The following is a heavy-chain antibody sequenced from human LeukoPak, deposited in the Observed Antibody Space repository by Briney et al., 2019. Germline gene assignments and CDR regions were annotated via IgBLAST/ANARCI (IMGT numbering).Heavy chain of an antibody. Sequence: SETLSLTRTVSGGSISSYYWSWIRQPPGKGLEWIGYIYYSGSTNYNPSLKSRVTISVDTSKNQFSLKLSSVTAADTAVYYCARADSSGWYEVDYWGQGTLVTVSS. D-gene: IGHD6-19*01. CDR3: ARADSSGWYEVDY. CDR1: GGSISSYY. V-gene: IGHV4-59*01. CDR2: IYYSGST. J-gene: IGHJ4*02.